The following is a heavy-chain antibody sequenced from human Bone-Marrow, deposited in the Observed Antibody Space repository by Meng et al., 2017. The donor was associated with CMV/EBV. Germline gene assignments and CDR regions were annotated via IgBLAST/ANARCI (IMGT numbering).Heavy chain of an antibody. CDR2: IYSGGST. D-gene: IGHD2-21*01. V-gene: IGHV3-53*01. Sequence: GESLKISCAASGFTVSSNYMSWVRQAPGKGLEWVSVIYSGGSTYYADSVKGRFTIPRDNSKNTLYLQMNSLRAEDTAVYYCARGAYEIWGQGTLVTVSS. CDR3: ARGAYEI. CDR1: GFTVSSNY. J-gene: IGHJ1*01.